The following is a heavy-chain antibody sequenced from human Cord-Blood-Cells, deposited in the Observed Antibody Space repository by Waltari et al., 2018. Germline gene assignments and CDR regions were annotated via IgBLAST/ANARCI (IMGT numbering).Heavy chain of an antibody. D-gene: IGHD2-2*02. Sequence: QVQLQQWGAGLLKPSETLSLTCAVYGGSFSGYYWSWIRQPPGKGLEWIGEINHSGSTNYNPSLKSRVTISVDTSKNQFSLKLSSVTAADTAVYYCARVGGDCSSTSCYNPFDYWGQGTLVTVSS. V-gene: IGHV4-34*01. CDR1: GGSFSGYY. CDR2: INHSGST. CDR3: ARVGGDCSSTSCYNPFDY. J-gene: IGHJ4*02.